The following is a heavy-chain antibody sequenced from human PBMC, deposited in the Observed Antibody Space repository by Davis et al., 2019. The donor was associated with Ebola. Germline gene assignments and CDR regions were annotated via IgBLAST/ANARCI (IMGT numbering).Heavy chain of an antibody. D-gene: IGHD2-2*01. J-gene: IGHJ4*02. Sequence: PSETLSLTCAVYGGSFSGYYWSWIRQPPGKGLEWIGEINHSGSTNYNPSLKSRVTISVDTSKNQFSLKLSSVTAADTAVYYCARGYCSSTSCYAGERWLRLRSYRYYYFDYWGQGTLVTVSS. CDR2: INHSGST. V-gene: IGHV4-34*01. CDR1: GGSFSGYY. CDR3: ARGYCSSTSCYAGERWLRLRSYRYYYFDY.